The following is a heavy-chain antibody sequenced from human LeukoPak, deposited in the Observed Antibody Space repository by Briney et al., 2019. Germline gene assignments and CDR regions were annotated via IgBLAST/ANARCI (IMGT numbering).Heavy chain of an antibody. J-gene: IGHJ4*02. D-gene: IGHD4-11*01. Sequence: PEGSLRLSCVVSGFTFSSYWMYWVRQAPGKGLVWVSHINSDGSSTTYADSVKGRFTISRDNAKNSLYLQMNSLRAEDTAVYYCASYLRNTVAGYYYFEYWGQGALVTVSS. V-gene: IGHV3-74*01. CDR3: ASYLRNTVAGYYYFEY. CDR2: INSDGSST. CDR1: GFTFSSYW.